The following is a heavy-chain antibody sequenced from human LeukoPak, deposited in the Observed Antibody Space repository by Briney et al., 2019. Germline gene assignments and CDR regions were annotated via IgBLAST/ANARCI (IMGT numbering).Heavy chain of an antibody. Sequence: PSETLSLTCAVHGGSFSGYYWSWIRQPPGKGLEWIGEINHSGSTNYNPSLKSRVTISVDTSKNQFSLKLSSVTAADTAVYYCARGRRYSYGFDYWGQGTLVTVSS. J-gene: IGHJ4*02. CDR3: ARGRRYSYGFDY. CDR2: INHSGST. D-gene: IGHD5-18*01. V-gene: IGHV4-34*01. CDR1: GGSFSGYY.